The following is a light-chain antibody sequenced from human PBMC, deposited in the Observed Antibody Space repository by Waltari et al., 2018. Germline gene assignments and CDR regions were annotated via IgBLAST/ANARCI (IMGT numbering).Light chain of an antibody. CDR1: QSVNTY. V-gene: IGKV3-20*01. J-gene: IGKJ1*01. CDR3: QHHVRLPAT. CDR2: GAY. Sequence: IVFTQSPGTLSLSPGERATLPCRASQSVNTYLAWYQQKPGQAPRLLIYGAYTRAAGIPDRFSGSGFGTDFSLTISRLEAEDFAVYYCQHHVRLPATFGQGTKVEIK.